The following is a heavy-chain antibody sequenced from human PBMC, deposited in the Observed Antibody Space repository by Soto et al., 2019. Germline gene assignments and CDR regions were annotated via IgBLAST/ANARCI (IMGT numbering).Heavy chain of an antibody. J-gene: IGHJ4*02. D-gene: IGHD1-7*01. CDR1: GFTFSSYA. V-gene: IGHV3-23*01. Sequence: GVSLRLSCAASGFTFSSYAMSWVRQAPGKGLEWVSAISGSGGSTYYADSVKGRFTISRDNSKNTLYQQMNSLRAEDTAVYYCAKKLSSITGTALDYWGQGTLVTVSS. CDR3: AKKLSSITGTALDY. CDR2: ISGSGGST.